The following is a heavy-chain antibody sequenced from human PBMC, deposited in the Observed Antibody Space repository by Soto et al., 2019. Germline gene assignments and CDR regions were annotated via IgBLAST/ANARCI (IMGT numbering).Heavy chain of an antibody. D-gene: IGHD3-10*01. J-gene: IGHJ4*02. CDR3: ARGGLLLWFGESAYNWYAFDH. CDR2: INHSGST. V-gene: IGHV4-34*01. CDR1: GGSFSGYY. Sequence: SANLSLTCALYGGSFSGYYWSWIRLPPWKVLEWIGEINHSGSTNYNPSLKSRVTISVDTSKNQFSLKLSSVTAADTAVYYCARGGLLLWFGESAYNWYAFDHWGQGTPVTVYS.